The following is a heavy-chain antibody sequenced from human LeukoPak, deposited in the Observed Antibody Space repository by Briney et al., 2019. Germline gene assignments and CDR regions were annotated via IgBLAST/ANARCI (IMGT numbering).Heavy chain of an antibody. CDR1: GYSISSGYY. CDR2: IYHSGST. Sequence: PSGTLSLTCTVSGYSISSGYYWGWIRQPPGKGLEWIGSIYHSGSTYYNPSLKSRVTISVDTSKNQFSLKLSSVTAADTAVYYCARDVNRRDSSGYYPTKWGQGTLVTVSS. CDR3: ARDVNRRDSSGYYPTK. J-gene: IGHJ4*02. V-gene: IGHV4-38-2*02. D-gene: IGHD3-22*01.